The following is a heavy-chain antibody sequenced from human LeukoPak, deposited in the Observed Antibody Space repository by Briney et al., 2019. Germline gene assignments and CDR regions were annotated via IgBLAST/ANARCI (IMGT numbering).Heavy chain of an antibody. V-gene: IGHV3-23*01. CDR2: ISDSGGST. J-gene: IGHJ2*01. Sequence: GGSLRLSCAASAFTFSNYGMSWVRQAPGKGLEWVSAISDSGGSTYYADSVKGRFTISRDNSKHTLFLQMNSLRAEDTAVYYCAKDWTGTKPFDLWGRGTLVTVSS. D-gene: IGHD3/OR15-3a*01. CDR3: AKDWTGTKPFDL. CDR1: AFTFSNYG.